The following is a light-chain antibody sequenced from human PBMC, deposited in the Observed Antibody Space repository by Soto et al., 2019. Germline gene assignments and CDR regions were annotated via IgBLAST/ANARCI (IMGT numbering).Light chain of an antibody. V-gene: IGLV2-8*01. J-gene: IGLJ1*01. CDR3: SAHAGSNNYV. Sequence: QSVLTQPPSASGSPGQSVTVSCAGTSRDVGAYSSVAWYQQHPGKAPKLIIYEVTKRPSGVPDRFSGARSGNTAFLTVSGLQADDEADYYCSAHAGSNNYVFGTGTKVNVL. CDR1: SRDVGAYSS. CDR2: EVT.